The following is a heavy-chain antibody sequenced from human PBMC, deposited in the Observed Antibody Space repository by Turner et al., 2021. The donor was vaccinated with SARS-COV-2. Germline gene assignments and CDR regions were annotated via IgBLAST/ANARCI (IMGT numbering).Heavy chain of an antibody. CDR3: ASSPNSSGWHY. D-gene: IGHD6-19*01. V-gene: IGHV1-2*02. J-gene: IGHJ4*02. CDR1: GYTFTGYY. Sequence: HVQMVEAGAEVTKPDASVTVSGQASGYTFTGYYMHWVRQATGQGCEWMGWINPNSDGTNYAQKCQSRVTMTSNTSISTDYMELSSLRSADTAVDYCASSPNSSGWHYWGQGTLVTVSS. CDR2: INPNSDGT.